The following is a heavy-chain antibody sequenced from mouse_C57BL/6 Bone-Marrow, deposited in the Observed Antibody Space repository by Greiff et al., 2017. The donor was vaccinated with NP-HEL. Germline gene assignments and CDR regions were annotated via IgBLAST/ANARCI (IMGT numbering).Heavy chain of an antibody. Sequence: EVKVEESGGGLVQPGGSMKLSCVASGFTFSNYWMNWVRQSPEKGLEWVAQIRLKSDNYATHYAESVKGRFTISRDDSKSSVYLQMNNLRAEDTGNYYCSITTVVANFDYWGQGTTLTVSS. CDR2: IRLKSDNYAT. D-gene: IGHD1-1*01. V-gene: IGHV6-3*01. CDR1: GFTFSNYW. J-gene: IGHJ2*01. CDR3: SITTVVANFDY.